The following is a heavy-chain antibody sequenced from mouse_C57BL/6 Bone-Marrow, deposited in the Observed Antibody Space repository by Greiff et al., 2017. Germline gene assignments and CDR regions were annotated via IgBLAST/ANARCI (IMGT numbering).Heavy chain of an antibody. Sequence: LVESGPELVKPGASVKLSCKASGYTFTSYDINWVKQRPGQGLEWIGWIYPRDGSTKYNEKFKGKATLTVDTSSSTAYMELHSLTSEDSAVYFCARRGDSSGYWFAYWGQGTLVTVSA. CDR3: ARRGDSSGYWFAY. CDR1: GYTFTSYD. V-gene: IGHV1-85*01. CDR2: IYPRDGST. J-gene: IGHJ3*01. D-gene: IGHD3-2*02.